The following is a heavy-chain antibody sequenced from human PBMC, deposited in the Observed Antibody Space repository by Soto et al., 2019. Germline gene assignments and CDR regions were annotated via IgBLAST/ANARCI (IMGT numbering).Heavy chain of an antibody. J-gene: IGHJ4*02. CDR2: IWYDGSNK. CDR3: ARDHDEGGDYDYVWGSYPPGGY. V-gene: IGHV3-33*01. D-gene: IGHD3-16*02. CDR1: GFTFSSYG. Sequence: QVQLVESGGGVVQPGRSLRLSCAASGFTFSSYGMHWVRQAPGKGLEWVAVIWYDGSNKYYADSVKGRFTISRDNSKNTLYLQMNSLRAEDTAVYYCARDHDEGGDYDYVWGSYPPGGYWGQGTLVTVSS.